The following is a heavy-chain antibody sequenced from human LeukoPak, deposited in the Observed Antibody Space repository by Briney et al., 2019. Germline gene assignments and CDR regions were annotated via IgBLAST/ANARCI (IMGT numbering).Heavy chain of an antibody. CDR3: ARGQTMVRGVRGAFGI. CDR1: GGSISSYY. J-gene: IGHJ3*02. Sequence: RASETLSLTCTVSGGSISSYYWSWIRQPPGKGLEWIGYIYYSGSTNYNPSLKSRVTISVDTSKNQFSLKLSSVTAADTAVYYCARGQTMVRGVRGAFGIWGQGTMVTVSS. V-gene: IGHV4-59*12. D-gene: IGHD3-10*01. CDR2: IYYSGST.